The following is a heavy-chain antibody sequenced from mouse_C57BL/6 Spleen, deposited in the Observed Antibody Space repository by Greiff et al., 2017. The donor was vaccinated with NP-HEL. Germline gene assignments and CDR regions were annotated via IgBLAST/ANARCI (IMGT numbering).Heavy chain of an antibody. Sequence: QVQLKQPGAELVKPGASVKLSCKASGYTFTSYWMHWVKQRPGQGLEWIGMIHPNSGSTNYNEKFQSKATLTVDKSSSAAYMQLSSPTAEDSAVYDCPITTGEGDYLDYWGQGTTLTVSS. CDR1: GYTFTSYW. CDR3: PITTGEGDYLDY. J-gene: IGHJ2*01. D-gene: IGHD1-1*01. CDR2: IHPNSGST. V-gene: IGHV1-64*01.